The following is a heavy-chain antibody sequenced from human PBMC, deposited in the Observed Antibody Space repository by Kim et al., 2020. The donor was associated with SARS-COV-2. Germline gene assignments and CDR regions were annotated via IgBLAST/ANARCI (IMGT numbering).Heavy chain of an antibody. J-gene: IGHJ4*02. CDR2: SRK. V-gene: IGHV3-7*01. CDR3: ARVSAWSGDS. D-gene: IGHD3-3*01. Sequence: SRKNMVGAVKGRFTISRENATNSLYLQMSSLRAENTAVYYCARVSAWSGDSWGQGTLVTVSS.